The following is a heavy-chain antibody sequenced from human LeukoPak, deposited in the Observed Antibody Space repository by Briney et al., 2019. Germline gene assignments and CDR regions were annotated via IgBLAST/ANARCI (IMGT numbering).Heavy chain of an antibody. CDR3: YGANAEH. CDR1: GFTFSSYW. V-gene: IGHV3-74*03. J-gene: IGHJ1*01. CDR2: TNTDGSST. D-gene: IGHD4-23*01. Sequence: GGSLRLSCAASGFTFSSYWMHWVRQAPGKGLVWVSGTNTDGSSTMYADSVKGRFTIARDNAKNALYLQMNSLRAEDTAVYYCYGANAEHWGQGTLVTVSS.